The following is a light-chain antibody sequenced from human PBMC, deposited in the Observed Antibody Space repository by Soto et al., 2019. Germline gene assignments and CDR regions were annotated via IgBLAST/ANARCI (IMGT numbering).Light chain of an antibody. Sequence: QSVLTQPPSVSGAPGQRVTISCTGSNSNIGAGYDVHWYLQLPGTAPKLLVYTNNNRPSGVPDRFSGSKSGTSASLAITGLQAEDEADYYCSSYSSSSTFVFGTGTKVTVL. CDR1: NSNIGAGYD. V-gene: IGLV1-40*01. J-gene: IGLJ1*01. CDR2: TNN. CDR3: SSYSSSSTFV.